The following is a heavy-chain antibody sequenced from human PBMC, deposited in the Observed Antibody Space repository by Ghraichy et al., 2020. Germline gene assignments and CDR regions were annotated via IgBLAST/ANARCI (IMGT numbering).Heavy chain of an antibody. CDR1: TGSISGYY. D-gene: IGHD4-17*01. Sequence: SETLSLTCTVSTGSISGYYWSWIRQAPAKAPEWIGCIHSGNTDYNPSLRSRVTISVDTSKNQVSLKLTSVTATDTAVYYCSRPHRDFGDDAFDNWGQGTLVTVSS. CDR2: IHSGNT. CDR3: SRPHRDFGDDAFDN. V-gene: IGHV4-59*01. J-gene: IGHJ4*02.